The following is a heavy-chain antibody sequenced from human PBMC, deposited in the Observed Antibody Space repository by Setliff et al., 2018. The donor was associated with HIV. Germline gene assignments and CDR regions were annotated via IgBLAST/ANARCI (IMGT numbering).Heavy chain of an antibody. D-gene: IGHD1-26*01. CDR3: VRGSGTYYNWYFDV. Sequence: GESLKISCAASGFTFSSYGMHWVRQAPGKGLEWVSDVLYDGTNKQYADSVKGRFTISRDNTKNTLYLQMNSLTLQDTAVYYCVRGSGTYYNWYFDVWGLGTRVTVSS. J-gene: IGHJ2*01. V-gene: IGHV3-30*03. CDR2: VLYDGTNK. CDR1: GFTFSSYG.